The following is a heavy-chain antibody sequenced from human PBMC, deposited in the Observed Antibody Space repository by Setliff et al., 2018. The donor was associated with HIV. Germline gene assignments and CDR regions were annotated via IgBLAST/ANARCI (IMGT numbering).Heavy chain of an antibody. D-gene: IGHD6-19*01. CDR3: ARHSDWYGNDAFDI. Sequence: GGSLRLSCAASGFIFSNYWMHWVRQAPGKGLVWVSRINSDGRSISYADSVKGRFTISRDNAKNTLYLQMNSLRGEDTAVYYCARHSDWYGNDAFDIWGQGTRVTVS. CDR1: GFIFSNYW. J-gene: IGHJ3*02. V-gene: IGHV3-74*01. CDR2: INSDGRSI.